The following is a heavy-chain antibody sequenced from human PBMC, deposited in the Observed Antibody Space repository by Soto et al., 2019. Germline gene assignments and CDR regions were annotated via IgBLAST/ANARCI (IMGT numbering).Heavy chain of an antibody. CDR1: GGTFSSYT. CDR2: IIPILGIA. CDR3: ARDGFLKPYDFWSGYPPDD. D-gene: IGHD3-3*01. V-gene: IGHV1-69*04. Sequence: GASVKVSCKASGGTFSSYTISWVRQAPGQGLEWMGRIIPILGIANYAQKFQGRVTITADKSTSTAYMELSSLRSEDTAVYYCARDGFLKPYDFWSGYPPDDWGQGTLVTVSS. J-gene: IGHJ4*02.